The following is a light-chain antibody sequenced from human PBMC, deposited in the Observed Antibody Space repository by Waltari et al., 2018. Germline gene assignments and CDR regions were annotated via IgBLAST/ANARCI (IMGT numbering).Light chain of an antibody. CDR3: QAWDSNTVV. CDR2: EDT. J-gene: IGLJ3*02. Sequence: SYELTQPPSVSVSPGQTASITCSGDQLGSKYICWYQQKAGQSPVLVIYEDTKRPSGIPERFSGSNSRNTATLAISGTQAMDEADYYCQAWDSNTVVFGGGTKLTVL. CDR1: QLGSKY. V-gene: IGLV3-1*01.